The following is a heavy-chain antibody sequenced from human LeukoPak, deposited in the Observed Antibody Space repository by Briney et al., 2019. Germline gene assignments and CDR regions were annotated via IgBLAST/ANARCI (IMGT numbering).Heavy chain of an antibody. CDR3: ARDISYCGGDCAPYYFDY. Sequence: PGGSLRLSCAASGFTFSDYYTSWIRQAPGKGLKWVSYISGTSTYTNYADSVKGRFTISRDNAKNSLYLQMNSLRAEDTAVYYCARDISYCGGDCAPYYFDYWGQGTLVTVSS. CDR2: ISGTSTYT. V-gene: IGHV3-11*05. D-gene: IGHD2-21*02. CDR1: GFTFSDYY. J-gene: IGHJ4*02.